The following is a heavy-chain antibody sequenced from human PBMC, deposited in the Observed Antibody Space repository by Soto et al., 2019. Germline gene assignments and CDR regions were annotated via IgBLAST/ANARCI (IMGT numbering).Heavy chain of an antibody. CDR1: GFTFSSYA. CDR2: ISGSGGST. Sequence: GGSLRLSCAASGFTFSSYAMSWVRQAPGKGLEWVSAISGSGGSTYYADSVKGRFTISRDNSKNTLYLQMNSLRAEDTAVYYCAGSPVPAAINYYYYYMDVWGKGTTVTVSS. D-gene: IGHD2-2*01. V-gene: IGHV3-23*01. J-gene: IGHJ6*03. CDR3: AGSPVPAAINYYYYYMDV.